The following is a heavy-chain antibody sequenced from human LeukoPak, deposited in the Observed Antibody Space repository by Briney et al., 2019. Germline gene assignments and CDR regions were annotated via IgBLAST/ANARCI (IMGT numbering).Heavy chain of an antibody. CDR2: IIPILGIA. Sequence: AVKVSCKASGGTFSSYAISWVRQAPGQGLEWMGRIIPILGIANYAQRLQGRVTITADKSTSTAYMELSRLRSEDTAVYYCAREVMAKRRAFDIWGQGTVVTVSS. CDR3: AREVMAKRRAFDI. CDR1: GGTFSSYA. J-gene: IGHJ3*02. V-gene: IGHV1-69*04. D-gene: IGHD2-8*01.